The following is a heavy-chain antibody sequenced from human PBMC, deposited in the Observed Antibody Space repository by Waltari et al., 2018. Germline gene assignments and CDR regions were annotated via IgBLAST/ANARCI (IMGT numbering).Heavy chain of an antibody. CDR1: GYTLTELS. CDR2: FDPEKGET. V-gene: IGHV1-24*01. CDR3: ATVSGFGLDFDY. J-gene: IGHJ4*02. D-gene: IGHD3-10*01. Sequence: QVQLVQSGAEVKKPGASVKVSCKVSGYTLTELSMHWVRQAPGKGLEWMGGFDPEKGETNEAEKVQGRVRRTEDTATDTAYMELSSLGSEDTAVYYCATVSGFGLDFDYWGQGTLVTVSS.